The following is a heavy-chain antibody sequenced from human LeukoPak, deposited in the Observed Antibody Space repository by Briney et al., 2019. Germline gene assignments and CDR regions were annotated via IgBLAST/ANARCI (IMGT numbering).Heavy chain of an antibody. CDR1: GFTFSSYG. Sequence: GGSLRLSCAASGFTFSSYGMHWVRQAPGKGLEWVAVISYGGSNKYYADSVKGRFTISRDNSKNTLYLQMNSLRAEDTAVYYCAKNGYYYDSSGYYYNDYWGQGTLVTVSS. CDR3: AKNGYYYDSSGYYYNDY. V-gene: IGHV3-30*18. CDR2: ISYGGSNK. J-gene: IGHJ4*02. D-gene: IGHD3-22*01.